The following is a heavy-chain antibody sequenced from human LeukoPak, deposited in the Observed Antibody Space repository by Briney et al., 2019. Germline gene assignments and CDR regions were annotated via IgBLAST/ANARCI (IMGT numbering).Heavy chain of an antibody. D-gene: IGHD6-13*01. Sequence: PGGSLRLSCAASGFTFSSYAMSWVRQAPGKGLEWVSAISGSGGSTYYADSVKGRFTISRDNSKNTLYLQMNSLRAEDTAVYYCAKGLSSSWYYNWFDPWGQGTLVTVSS. CDR1: GFTFSSYA. J-gene: IGHJ5*02. CDR3: AKGLSSSWYYNWFDP. CDR2: ISGSGGST. V-gene: IGHV3-23*01.